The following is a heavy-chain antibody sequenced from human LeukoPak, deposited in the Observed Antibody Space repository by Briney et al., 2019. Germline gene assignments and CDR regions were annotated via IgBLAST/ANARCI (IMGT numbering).Heavy chain of an antibody. D-gene: IGHD5-12*01. CDR3: ARDGSGNYYYGMDV. J-gene: IGHJ6*02. CDR2: IIPIFGIA. CDR1: GGTFSSYA. Sequence: SVKVSCKATGGTFSSYAKSWVRQAPGQGLEWMGMIIPIFGIANYAQKFQGRVTTTADKSTSTAYMELSSLRSEDTAVYYCARDGSGNYYYGMDVWGQGTTVTVSS. V-gene: IGHV1-69*04.